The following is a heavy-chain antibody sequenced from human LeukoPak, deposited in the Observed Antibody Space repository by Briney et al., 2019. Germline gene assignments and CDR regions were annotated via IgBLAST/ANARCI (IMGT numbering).Heavy chain of an antibody. CDR3: ARLPVVVVAAPKKNAFDI. CDR2: IYYSGST. J-gene: IGHJ3*02. CDR1: GGSISSYY. D-gene: IGHD2-15*01. V-gene: IGHV4-59*01. Sequence: SETLPLTCTVSGGSISSYYWSWIRQPPGKGLEWIGYIYYSGSTNYNPSLKSRVTISVDTSKNQFSLKLSSMTAADAAVYYCARLPVVVVAAPKKNAFDIWGQGTMVTVSS.